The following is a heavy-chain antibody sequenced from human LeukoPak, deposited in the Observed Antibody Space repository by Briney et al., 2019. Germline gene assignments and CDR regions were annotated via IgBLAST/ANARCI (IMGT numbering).Heavy chain of an antibody. V-gene: IGHV4-59*12. D-gene: IGHD5-12*01. CDR1: GDSIRSSY. Sequence: SETLSLTCTVSGDSIRSSYWNWIRQAPGKGLKWIGSIHHSGSTNFNPSLESRVTISVDTSKHQFSLRLRSATAADTAVYYCARRGHKSGSSRGWYFDLWGRGTLVTVSS. CDR3: ARRGHKSGSSRGWYFDL. J-gene: IGHJ2*01. CDR2: IHHSGST.